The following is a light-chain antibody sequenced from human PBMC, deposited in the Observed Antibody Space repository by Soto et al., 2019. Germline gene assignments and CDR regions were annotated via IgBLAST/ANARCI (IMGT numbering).Light chain of an antibody. V-gene: IGLV1-44*01. CDR1: SSNIGSNT. CDR3: AAWDDSLNGYV. J-gene: IGLJ1*01. CDR2: SNN. Sequence: QAVVTQPPSASGTPGQRVTISCSGSSSNIGSNTVNWYQQLPGTAPKLLIYSNNQWPSGVPDRFSGSKSGTSASLAISGLQSEDEADYYCAAWDDSLNGYVFGNGTKVTVL.